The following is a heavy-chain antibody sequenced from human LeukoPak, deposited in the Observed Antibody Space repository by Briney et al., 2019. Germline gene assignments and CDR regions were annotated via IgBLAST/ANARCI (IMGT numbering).Heavy chain of an antibody. D-gene: IGHD6-13*01. CDR3: ARRSTWYAFDE. V-gene: IGHV3-48*03. CDR1: GFTFSSYE. CDR2: ISSSGTTI. J-gene: IGHJ4*02. Sequence: GGSLRLSCAASGFTFSSYEMNWVRQAPGKGLQWVSFISSSGTTIYYADSVKGRFTISRDNAKNSLYLQMNRLRADDTAVYYSARRSTWYAFDEWGEGRLVTVYS.